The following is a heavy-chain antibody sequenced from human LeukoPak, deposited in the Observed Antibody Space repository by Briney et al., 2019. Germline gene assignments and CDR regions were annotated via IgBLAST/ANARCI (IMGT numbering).Heavy chain of an antibody. D-gene: IGHD3-22*01. V-gene: IGHV4-38-2*01. CDR1: GYSISSGYY. J-gene: IGHJ4*02. CDR2: IYHSGST. CDR3: ARHSRLITTIHFDY. Sequence: PSETLSLTCADSGYSISSGYYWGWIRQPPGKGLEWIGSIYHSGSTYYNPSLKSRVTISVDTSKNQFSLKLSSVTAADAAVYYCARHSRLITTIHFDYWGQGTLVTVSS.